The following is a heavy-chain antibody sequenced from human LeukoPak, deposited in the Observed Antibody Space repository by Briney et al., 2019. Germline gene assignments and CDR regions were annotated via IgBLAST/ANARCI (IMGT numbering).Heavy chain of an antibody. CDR1: GFTFSSYG. CDR2: ISGRGDST. J-gene: IGHJ2*01. V-gene: IGHV3-23*01. D-gene: IGHD6-13*01. Sequence: GGSLRLSCAASGFTFSSYGMHWVRQAPGKGLEWVSTISGRGDSTYYADSVKGRFTISRDNSRNTLYLQMNTLRAEDTAVYYCAKAIAAPVWYFDLWGRGTLVTVSS. CDR3: AKAIAAPVWYFDL.